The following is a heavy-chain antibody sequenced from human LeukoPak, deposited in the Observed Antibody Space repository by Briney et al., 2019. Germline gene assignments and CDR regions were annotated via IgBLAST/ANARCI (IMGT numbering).Heavy chain of an antibody. D-gene: IGHD5-18*01. CDR2: IYYSGST. Sequence: SETPSLTCTVSGGSISSYYWSWIRQPPGKGLEWIGYIYYSGSTNYNPSLKSRVTISVDTSKNQFSLKLSSVTAADTAVYYCARDLGGYGNYDAFDIWGQGTMVTVSS. V-gene: IGHV4-59*01. CDR1: GGSISSYY. CDR3: ARDLGGYGNYDAFDI. J-gene: IGHJ3*02.